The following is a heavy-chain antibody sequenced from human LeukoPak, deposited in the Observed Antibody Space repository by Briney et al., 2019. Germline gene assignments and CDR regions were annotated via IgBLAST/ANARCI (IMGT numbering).Heavy chain of an antibody. CDR1: VDSLNIYY. J-gene: IGHJ4*02. Sequence: KSSETLSLTCTVCVDSLNIYYGSCVPQPPGKGLEWIGYIYYSGRTNYNPSLKSRVTISVDTSNNQFSRKLSSVTAADTAVYYWARAVGSGSYPFYYWGQGTLGTVSS. D-gene: IGHD3-10*01. V-gene: IGHV4-59*01. CDR2: IYYSGRT. CDR3: ARAVGSGSYPFYY.